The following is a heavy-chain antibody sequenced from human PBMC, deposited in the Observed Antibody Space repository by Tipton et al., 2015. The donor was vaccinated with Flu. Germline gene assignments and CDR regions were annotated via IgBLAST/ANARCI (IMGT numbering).Heavy chain of an antibody. CDR1: GFTFSTYW. J-gene: IGHJ4*02. Sequence: VQLVQSGGGLVQPGGSLRLSCAASGFTFSTYWMGWVRQAPGKGLEWVANIKQDGSEKYYVDSVKGRFTISRDNAKNSLYLQMNSLRVEDTAVYYCVRAIAAAGSRWGQGTLVTVSS. V-gene: IGHV3-7*01. D-gene: IGHD6-13*01. CDR3: VRAIAAAGSR. CDR2: IKQDGSEK.